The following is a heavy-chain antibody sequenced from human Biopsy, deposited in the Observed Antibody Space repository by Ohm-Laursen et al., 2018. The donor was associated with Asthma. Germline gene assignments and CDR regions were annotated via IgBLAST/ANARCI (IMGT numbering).Heavy chain of an antibody. V-gene: IGHV1-24*01. CDR2: HDREEDGT. CDR3: ASDFPKDYVRYNFQF. CDR1: GYSLTDLF. J-gene: IGHJ4*02. Sequence: SLYVSCKISGYSLTDLFMHWVRQAPGQGLEWMGGHDREEDGTVNARRFQGRVAMTEDTSTDTAYMELSSLSSDDTAVYYFASDFPKDYVRYNFQFWGQGTLVTVSS. D-gene: IGHD3-10*02.